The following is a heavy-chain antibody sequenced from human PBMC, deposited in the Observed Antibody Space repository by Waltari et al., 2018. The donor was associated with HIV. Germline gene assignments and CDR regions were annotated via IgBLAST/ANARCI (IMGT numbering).Heavy chain of an antibody. CDR3: AREGGDSLHHATFDP. CDR1: GYSISSGYY. D-gene: IGHD2-21*01. Sequence: QVQLQESGPGLVKPSETLSLTCAVSGYSISSGYYWGWIRQPPGKGLEWIGSINHSGSTSYNPSLKSRVTISVDTSKNQFSLKLSSVTAADTAVYYCAREGGDSLHHATFDPWGQGTLVTVSS. V-gene: IGHV4-38-2*02. CDR2: INHSGST. J-gene: IGHJ5*02.